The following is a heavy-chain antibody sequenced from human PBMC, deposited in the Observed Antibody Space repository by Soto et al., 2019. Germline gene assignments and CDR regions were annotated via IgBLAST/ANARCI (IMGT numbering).Heavy chain of an antibody. Sequence: PSETLSLTCTVSGGSISSGGYYWSWIRQHPGKGLEWIGYIYYSGSTYYNPSLKSRVTISVDTSKNQFSLKLSSVTAADTAVYYCARDGPIKDIVVVPAARPENYYYGMDVWGQGTTVTVSS. CDR3: ARDGPIKDIVVVPAARPENYYYGMDV. D-gene: IGHD2-2*01. V-gene: IGHV4-31*03. CDR1: GGSISSGGYY. CDR2: IYYSGST. J-gene: IGHJ6*02.